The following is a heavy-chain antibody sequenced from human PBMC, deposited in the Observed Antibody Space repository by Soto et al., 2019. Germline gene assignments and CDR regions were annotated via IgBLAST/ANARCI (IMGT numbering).Heavy chain of an antibody. CDR2: IYPGDSDT. D-gene: IGHD2-15*01. CDR3: ARLGYCSGGSCRFYYYMDV. J-gene: IGHJ6*03. Sequence: GGALKISCNGSGYSFTSYWIGWVRPMPREGPGWMGIIYPGDSDTRYSPSFQGQVTISADKSISTAYLQMNSLRAEDTALYHCARLGYCSGGSCRFYYYMDVWGKGTTVTVSS. CDR1: GYSFTSYW. V-gene: IGHV5-51*01.